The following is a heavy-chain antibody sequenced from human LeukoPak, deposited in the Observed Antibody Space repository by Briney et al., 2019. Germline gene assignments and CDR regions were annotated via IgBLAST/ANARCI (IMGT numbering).Heavy chain of an antibody. CDR2: IIPMFGTA. J-gene: IGHJ4*02. Sequence: GASVKVSCKASGGTLSSYGISWVRQAPGQGLEWMGGIIPMFGTANYAQKFQGRVTITADESTSTAYMELSSLRSEDTAVYYCARGPFHCSSTSCYYYYFDYWGQGTLVTVSS. CDR1: GGTLSSYG. V-gene: IGHV1-69*13. CDR3: ARGPFHCSSTSCYYYYFDY. D-gene: IGHD2-2*01.